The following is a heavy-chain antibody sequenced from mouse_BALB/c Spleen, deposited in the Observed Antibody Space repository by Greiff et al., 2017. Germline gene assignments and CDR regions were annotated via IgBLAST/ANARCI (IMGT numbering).Heavy chain of an antibody. Sequence: VQLQQSGTVLARPGASVKMSCKASGYTFTSYWMHWVKQRPGQGLEWIGAIYPGNSDTSYNQKFKGKAKLTAVTSTSTAYMQLNSLTSEDSAVYYCARSRPLYYAMDYWGQGTSVTVSS. J-gene: IGHJ4*01. CDR2: IYPGNSDT. D-gene: IGHD3-2*02. CDR1: GYTFTSYW. CDR3: ARSRPLYYAMDY. V-gene: IGHV1-5*01.